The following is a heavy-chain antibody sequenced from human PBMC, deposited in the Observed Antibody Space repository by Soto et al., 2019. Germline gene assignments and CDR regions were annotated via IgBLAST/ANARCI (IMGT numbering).Heavy chain of an antibody. Sequence: PSETLSLTCTVSAGSISSGCHYWSWIRQHPGKGLEWIGNIYHSGSTYFNPSLKSRVIISVDTSKNQFSLKLSSVTAADTAVYFCARVRNSFFDYWGQGAVVTVSS. V-gene: IGHV4-31*03. CDR1: AGSISSGCHY. D-gene: IGHD2-21*01. CDR2: IYHSGST. J-gene: IGHJ4*02. CDR3: ARVRNSFFDY.